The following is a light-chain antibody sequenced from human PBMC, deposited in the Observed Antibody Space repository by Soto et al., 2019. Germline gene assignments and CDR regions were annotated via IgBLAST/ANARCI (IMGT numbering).Light chain of an antibody. Sequence: EIVLTQSPATLSVSPGERATLSCRASQSISSNLAWYQQKPGQAPRLLIYGASTRATGIPARFSGSGSGTGFTLTISSLQSEDSAVYYWQQYNNWPPWTFGQGTKVEIK. CDR2: GAS. J-gene: IGKJ1*01. CDR1: QSISSN. CDR3: QQYNNWPPWT. V-gene: IGKV3-15*01.